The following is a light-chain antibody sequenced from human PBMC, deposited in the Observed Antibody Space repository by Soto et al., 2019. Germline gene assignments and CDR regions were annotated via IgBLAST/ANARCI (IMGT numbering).Light chain of an antibody. V-gene: IGLV3-1*01. CDR2: QDI. CDR3: QAWDSNTMV. CDR1: TLGDKY. J-gene: IGLJ2*01. Sequence: SYELTQPPSVSVSPGQTASITCSGDTLGDKYTCWYQQKPGQSPVLVIYQDINRPSGIPERFSGSNSGNTATLTISGTQTMDEADYYCQAWDSNTMVFGGGTKLTVL.